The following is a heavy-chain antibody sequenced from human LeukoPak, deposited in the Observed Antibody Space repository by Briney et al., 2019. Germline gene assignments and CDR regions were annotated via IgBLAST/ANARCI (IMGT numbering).Heavy chain of an antibody. V-gene: IGHV4-39*01. J-gene: IGHJ3*02. CDR3: ARGYCSGGSCYYDDAFDI. D-gene: IGHD2-15*01. CDR2: IYYSGST. CDR1: GGSISSSSYY. Sequence: KPSETLSLTCTVSGGSISSSSYYWGWIRQPPGKGLEWIGSIYYSGSTYYNPSLKSRVTISVDTSKNQFSLKLSSVTAADTAVYYCARGYCSGGSCYYDDAFDIWGQGTMVTVSS.